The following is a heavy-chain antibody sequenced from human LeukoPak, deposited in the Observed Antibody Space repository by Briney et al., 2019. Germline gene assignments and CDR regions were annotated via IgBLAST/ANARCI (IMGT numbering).Heavy chain of an antibody. CDR2: IYYSGST. D-gene: IGHD2-2*01. CDR1: GGSISSYY. J-gene: IGHJ3*02. V-gene: IGHV4-59*01. CDR3: ARVSGYCSSTSCYDAFDI. Sequence: SETLSLTCTVSGGSISSYYWSWIRQPPGKGLEWIGYIYYSGSTNYNPSLKGRVTISVDTSKNQFSLKLSSVTAADTAVYYCARVSGYCSSTSCYDAFDIWGQGTMVTVSS.